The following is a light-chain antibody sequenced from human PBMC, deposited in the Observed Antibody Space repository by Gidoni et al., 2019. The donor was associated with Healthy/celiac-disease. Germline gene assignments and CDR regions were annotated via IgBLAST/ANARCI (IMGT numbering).Light chain of an antibody. CDR1: QSVSSSY. Sequence: EIVLTQSRGTLSLSPGERATLSCRASQSVSSSYLAWSQQKPGQDPRLLISGASSRATGIPDRFSGSGSGTDFTLTISRLEPEDFAVYYCQQYGSSPRALTFXGXTKVEIK. V-gene: IGKV3-20*01. J-gene: IGKJ4*01. CDR2: GAS. CDR3: QQYGSSPRALT.